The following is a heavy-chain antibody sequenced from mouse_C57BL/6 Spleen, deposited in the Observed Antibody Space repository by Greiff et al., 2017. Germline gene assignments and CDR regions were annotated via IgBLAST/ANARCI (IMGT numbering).Heavy chain of an antibody. J-gene: IGHJ3*01. CDR2: IRSKSNNYAT. Sequence: EVHLVESGGGLVQPKGSLKLSCAASGFSFNTYAMNWVRQAPGKGLEWVARIRSKSNNYATYYADSVKDRFTISRDDSESMLYLQMNNLKTEDTAMYYCVRHKGEDYDVPWFAYWGQGTLVTVSA. D-gene: IGHD2-4*01. CDR3: VRHKGEDYDVPWFAY. CDR1: GFSFNTYA. V-gene: IGHV10-1*01.